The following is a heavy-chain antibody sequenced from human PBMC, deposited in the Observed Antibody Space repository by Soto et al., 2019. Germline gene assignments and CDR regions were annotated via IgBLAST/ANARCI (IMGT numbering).Heavy chain of an antibody. D-gene: IGHD6-19*01. CDR1: GFTFSSFG. Sequence: PGGSLRLPCAVSGFTFSSFGMHWVSQAPGKGLEWVAVIWYDGSNKYYADSVKGRFTISRDNSKNTLYLQMNSLRAEDTAFYYCARGYEWLAQSDYWGKGTLVTGTS. CDR2: IWYDGSNK. CDR3: ARGYEWLAQSDY. J-gene: IGHJ4*02. V-gene: IGHV3-33*01.